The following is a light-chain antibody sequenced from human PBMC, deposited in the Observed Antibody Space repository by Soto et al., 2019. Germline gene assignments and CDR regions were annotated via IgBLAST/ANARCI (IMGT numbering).Light chain of an antibody. Sequence: QSVVTQPPSASGTPGQTVTISCSGSSSNIGSNTVNWYQQLPGTAPTLLIYSNNQRPSGVPDRFSGSKSGTSTSLAISGLQSEDEADYYCASWDDSLNGVIFGGGTKLTVL. CDR3: ASWDDSLNGVI. CDR1: SSNIGSNT. CDR2: SNN. V-gene: IGLV1-44*01. J-gene: IGLJ2*01.